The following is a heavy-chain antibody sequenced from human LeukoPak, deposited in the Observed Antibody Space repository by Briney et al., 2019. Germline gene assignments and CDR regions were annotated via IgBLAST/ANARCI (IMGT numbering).Heavy chain of an antibody. V-gene: IGHV4-59*12. CDR3: ARFGYCSGGSCYYFDY. Sequence: SETLSLTCTVSGGSISSYYWSWIRQPPGKGLEWIGYIYYSGSTNYNPSLKSRVTISVDTSKNQFSLKLSSVTAADTAVYYCARFGYCSGGSCYYFDYWGQGTLVTVSS. J-gene: IGHJ4*02. D-gene: IGHD2-15*01. CDR1: GGSISSYY. CDR2: IYYSGST.